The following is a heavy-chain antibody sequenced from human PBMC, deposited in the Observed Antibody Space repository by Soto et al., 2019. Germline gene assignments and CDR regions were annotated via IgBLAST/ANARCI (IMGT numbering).Heavy chain of an antibody. Sequence: ASVKVSCKASGYTFTSYAMHWVRQAPGQRLEWMGWINAGNGNTKYSQRFQGRVTMTGDTSIMTAYMEVSSLRSEDTAVYYCARRRDSSSWYSAFDIWGQGTMVTVSS. D-gene: IGHD6-13*01. CDR1: GYTFTSYA. J-gene: IGHJ3*02. CDR2: INAGNGNT. V-gene: IGHV1-3*01. CDR3: ARRRDSSSWYSAFDI.